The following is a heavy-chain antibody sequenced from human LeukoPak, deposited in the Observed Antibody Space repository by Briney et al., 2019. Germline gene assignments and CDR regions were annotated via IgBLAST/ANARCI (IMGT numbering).Heavy chain of an antibody. CDR3: ARLAVPTLNDY. V-gene: IGHV4-34*01. Sequence: SETLSLTCAVYGGSFSGYYWSWIRQPPGKGLEWIGEINHSGSTNYNPSLKSRVTISVDTPKNQFSLKLSSVTAADTAVYYCARLAVPTLNDYWGQGTLVTVSS. J-gene: IGHJ4*02. CDR1: GGSFSGYY. D-gene: IGHD2-2*01. CDR2: INHSGST.